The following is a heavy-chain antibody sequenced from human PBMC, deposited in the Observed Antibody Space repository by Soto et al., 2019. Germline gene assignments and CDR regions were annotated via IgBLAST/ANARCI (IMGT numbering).Heavy chain of an antibody. V-gene: IGHV5-10-1*01. D-gene: IGHD3-9*01. J-gene: IGHJ4*02. CDR3: ARVDHRGYFAILTDY. CDR1: GYSFTSYW. Sequence: GESLKISCKGSGYSFTSYWISWVRQMPGKGLEWMGRIDPSDSYTNYSPSFQGHVTISADKSISTAYLQWSSLKASDTAVYYCARVDHRGYFAILTDYWGQGTLVTVSS. CDR2: IDPSDSYT.